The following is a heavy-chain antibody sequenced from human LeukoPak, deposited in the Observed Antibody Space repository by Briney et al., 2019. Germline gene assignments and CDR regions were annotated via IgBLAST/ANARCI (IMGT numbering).Heavy chain of an antibody. CDR1: GGSISSGGYY. V-gene: IGHV4-39*01. D-gene: IGHD2-21*02. J-gene: IGHJ4*02. Sequence: SETLSLTCTVSGGSISSGGYYWSWIRQPPGQGLEWIGEVFYNGNTHYNPSLKSRVTISTDTSKNQFSLTLTAVTASDTAIYYCARRSPLVVVTAAHYYDYWGQGTLVTVSS. CDR2: VFYNGNT. CDR3: ARRSPLVVVTAAHYYDY.